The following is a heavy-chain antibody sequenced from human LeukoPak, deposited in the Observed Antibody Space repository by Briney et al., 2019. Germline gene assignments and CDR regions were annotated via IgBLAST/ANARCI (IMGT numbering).Heavy chain of an antibody. V-gene: IGHV1-18*01. CDR2: ISAYNGNT. CDR3: ARDQARVTMVRGVIHYYYYMDV. J-gene: IGHJ6*03. D-gene: IGHD3-10*01. Sequence: ASVKVSCKASGYTFTSYGISWVRQAPGQGLEWMGWISAYNGNTNYAQKLQGRVTMTTDTSTSTAYMELRSLRSDDTAVYYCARDQARVTMVRGVIHYYYYMDVWGKGTTVTVSS. CDR1: GYTFTSYG.